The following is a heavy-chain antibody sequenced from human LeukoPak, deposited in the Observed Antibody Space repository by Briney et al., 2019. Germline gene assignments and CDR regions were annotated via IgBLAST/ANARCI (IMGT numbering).Heavy chain of an antibody. J-gene: IGHJ4*02. Sequence: GGSLRLSYAASGFTFDDYAMHWVRRAPGKGLEWDSDISWNSGSIDYADSVKGRFIISRDNAKNSLYLQMGSLSTEDTAFYYCAKEMDLSRYCSSTSCHPFDFWGQGTLVTVSS. CDR2: ISWNSGSI. V-gene: IGHV3-9*01. D-gene: IGHD2-2*01. CDR1: GFTFDDYA. CDR3: AKEMDLSRYCSSTSCHPFDF.